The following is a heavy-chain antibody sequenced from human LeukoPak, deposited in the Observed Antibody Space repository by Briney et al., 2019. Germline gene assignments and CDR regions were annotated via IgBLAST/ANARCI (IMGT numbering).Heavy chain of an antibody. CDR2: IYYSGST. V-gene: IGHV4-59*01. CDR1: GGSISSYY. Sequence: SETLSLTCTVSGGSISSYYWSWIRQPPGKGLEWIGYIYYSGSTNYNPSLKSRVTISVDTSKNQFSLKLSSVTAADTAVYYCARRGNLVWFGELSPIEGWFDPWGQGTLVTVSS. CDR3: ARRGNLVWFGELSPIEGWFDP. J-gene: IGHJ5*02. D-gene: IGHD3-10*01.